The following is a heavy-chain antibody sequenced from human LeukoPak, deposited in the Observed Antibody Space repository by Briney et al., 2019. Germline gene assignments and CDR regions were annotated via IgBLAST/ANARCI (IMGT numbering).Heavy chain of an antibody. CDR2: IIPIFGTA. J-gene: IGHJ6*03. D-gene: IGHD2-2*01. CDR1: GGTFSSYA. V-gene: IGHV1-69*05. CDR3: ARGGLGYCSSISCYLGNYYYYYMDV. Sequence: ASVTVSCKASGGTFSSYAISWVRQAPGQGLEWMGGIIPIFGTANYAQKFQGRVTITTDESTSTAYMELSSLRSEDTAVYYCARGGLGYCSSISCYLGNYYYYYMDVWGKGTTVTVSS.